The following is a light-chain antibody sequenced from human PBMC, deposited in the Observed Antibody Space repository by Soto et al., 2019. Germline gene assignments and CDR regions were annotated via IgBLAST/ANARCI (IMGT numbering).Light chain of an antibody. CDR3: MQGTHWLYT. J-gene: IGKJ2*01. CDR1: QSLVYSDGNTY. CDR2: KVS. Sequence: DVVMTQSQLSMPVTLGQPASISCRSSQSLVYSDGNTYLNWFQQRPGQSPRRLIYKVSNRDSGVPDRFSGSGSGTDFTLKISRVEADDVGVYYCMQGTHWLYTFGQGTKLEIK. V-gene: IGKV2-30*01.